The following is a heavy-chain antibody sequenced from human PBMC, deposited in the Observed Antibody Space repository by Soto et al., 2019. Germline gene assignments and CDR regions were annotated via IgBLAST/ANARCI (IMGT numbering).Heavy chain of an antibody. J-gene: IGHJ4*02. CDR3: ALTGYSGYDYPY. V-gene: IGHV4-59*01. CDR1: GGSISSYY. Sequence: SETLSLTCTVSGGSISSYYWSWIRQPPGKGLEWIGYIYYSGSTNYNPSLKSRVTISVDTSKNQFSLKLSSVTAADTAVYYCALTGYSGYDYPYWGQGTLVTVSS. CDR2: IYYSGST. D-gene: IGHD5-12*01.